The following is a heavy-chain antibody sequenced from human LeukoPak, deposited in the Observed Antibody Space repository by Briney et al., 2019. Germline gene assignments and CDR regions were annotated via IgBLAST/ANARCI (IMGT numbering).Heavy chain of an antibody. J-gene: IGHJ4*02. CDR3: ARRRSGSYLDY. D-gene: IGHD1-26*01. CDR2: IYPGDSDT. Sequence: GESLKTSCKASGYTFTSYWIVWVRQMPGKGLEWMTIIYPGDSDTRYSPSFQGQVTISADKSISTAYLQWSSLKASDTAMYFCARRRSGSYLDYWGQGTLVTVSS. CDR1: GYTFTSYW. V-gene: IGHV5-51*01.